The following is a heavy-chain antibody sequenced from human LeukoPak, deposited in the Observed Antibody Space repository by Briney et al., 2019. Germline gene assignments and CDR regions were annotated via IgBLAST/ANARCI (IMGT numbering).Heavy chain of an antibody. D-gene: IGHD2-2*02. CDR1: GFTFSSYS. CDR2: ISSSSSYI. Sequence: GGSLRLSCAASGFTFSSYSMNWVRQAPGKGPEWVSSISSSSSYIYYADSVKGRFTISRDNAKNSLYLQMNSLRAEDTAVYYCARPANTVTECDYWGPGTLVAVSS. V-gene: IGHV3-21*01. J-gene: IGHJ4*02. CDR3: ARPANTVTECDY.